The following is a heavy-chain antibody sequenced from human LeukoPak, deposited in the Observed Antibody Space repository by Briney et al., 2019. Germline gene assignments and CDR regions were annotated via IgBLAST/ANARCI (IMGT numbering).Heavy chain of an antibody. CDR2: IYSGGST. D-gene: IGHD5-18*01. CDR1: GFTVSSNY. V-gene: IGHV3-66*02. CDR3: AGDERGDLTWIQLWSPFDY. Sequence: PGGSLRLSCAASGFTVSSNYMSWVRQAPGKGLEWVSVIYSGGSTYYADSVKGRFTISRDNSKNTLYLQMNSLRTEDTAVYYCAGDERGDLTWIQLWSPFDYWGQGTLVTVSS. J-gene: IGHJ4*02.